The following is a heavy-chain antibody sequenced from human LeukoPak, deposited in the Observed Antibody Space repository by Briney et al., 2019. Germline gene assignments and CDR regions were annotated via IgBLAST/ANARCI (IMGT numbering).Heavy chain of an antibody. CDR1: GGSFSGYY. CDR3: ARGRVVYYGSGSYEYYYGMDV. Sequence: PSETLSLTCAVYGGSFSGYYWSWIRQPPGKGLEWIGEINHSGSTNYNTSLKSRVTISVDTSKNQFSLKLSSVTAADTAVYYCARGRVVYYGSGSYEYYYGMDVWGQGTTVTVSS. J-gene: IGHJ6*02. V-gene: IGHV4-34*01. CDR2: INHSGST. D-gene: IGHD3-10*01.